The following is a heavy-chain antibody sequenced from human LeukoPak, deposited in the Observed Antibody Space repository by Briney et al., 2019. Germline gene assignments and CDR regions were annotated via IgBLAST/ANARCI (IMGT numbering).Heavy chain of an antibody. D-gene: IGHD6-13*01. CDR1: GCTFSSYA. CDR2: ISSNGGST. V-gene: IGHV3-64D*06. CDR3: VKVYPYDSSWYRGPFDY. J-gene: IGHJ4*02. Sequence: PGGSLRLSCSASGCTFSSYAMHWVRQAPGKGLEYVSAISSNGGSTYYADSVKGRFTISRDNSQNTLYLQMSSLRAEDTAVYYCVKVYPYDSSWYRGPFDYWGQGTLVTV.